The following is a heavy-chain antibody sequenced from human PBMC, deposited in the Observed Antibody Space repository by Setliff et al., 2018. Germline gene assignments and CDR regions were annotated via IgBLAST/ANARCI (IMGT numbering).Heavy chain of an antibody. CDR1: GGYIGGTSYY. J-gene: IGHJ4*01. D-gene: IGHD3-16*01. Sequence: SETLSLTCIVSGGYIGGTSYYWGWIRQPPGKGLEWIGSIHFRGTTYYNPSLNSQVTISVDTSKNQFSLNLNSVTAADTAVYYCARGLVDERTAYPYAEYFQYWGDGTLVTVSS. CDR3: ARGLVDERTAYPYAEYFQY. V-gene: IGHV4-39*01. CDR2: IHFRGTT.